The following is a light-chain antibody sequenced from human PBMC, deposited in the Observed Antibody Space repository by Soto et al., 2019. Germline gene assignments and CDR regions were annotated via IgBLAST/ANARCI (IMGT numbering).Light chain of an antibody. CDR1: QSIGSW. V-gene: IGKV1-5*03. Sequence: DIQMAQSPSTLSASVGDRVTITCRSSQSIGSWLAWYQQKPGIGHNLLIYEASTLESGVPSRFSGSGSGTEFTLTISSLQPDDFASYYCQNYNTFPLTFCGGTKVEIK. CDR3: QNYNTFPLT. J-gene: IGKJ4*02. CDR2: EAS.